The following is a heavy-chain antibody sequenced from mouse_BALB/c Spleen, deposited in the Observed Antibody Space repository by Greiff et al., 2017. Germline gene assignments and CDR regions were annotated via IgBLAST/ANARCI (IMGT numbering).Heavy chain of an antibody. CDR3: ARGSLTITTARYWYFDV. CDR1: GYAFTNYL. V-gene: IGHV1-54*03. Sequence: VKLQESGAELVRPGTSVKVSCKASGYAFTNYLIEWVKQRPGQGLEWIGVINPGSGGTNYNEKFKGKATLTADKSSSTAYMQLSSLTSDDSAVYFCARGSLTITTARYWYFDVWGAGTTVTVSS. D-gene: IGHD1-2*01. J-gene: IGHJ1*01. CDR2: INPGSGGT.